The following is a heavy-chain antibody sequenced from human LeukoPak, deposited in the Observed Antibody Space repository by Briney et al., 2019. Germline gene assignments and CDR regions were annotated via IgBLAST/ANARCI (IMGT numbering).Heavy chain of an antibody. CDR1: GGSFSGYY. D-gene: IGHD3-9*01. CDR2: INHSGST. CDR3: ARGNAHVLRYFDWLSNPNWFDP. Sequence: SETLSLTCTVSGGSFSGYYWSWIRQPPGKGLEWIGEINHSGSTNYNPSLKSRVTISVDTSKNQFSLKLSSVTAADTAVYYCARGNAHVLRYFDWLSNPNWFDPWGQGTLVTVSS. V-gene: IGHV4-34*01. J-gene: IGHJ5*02.